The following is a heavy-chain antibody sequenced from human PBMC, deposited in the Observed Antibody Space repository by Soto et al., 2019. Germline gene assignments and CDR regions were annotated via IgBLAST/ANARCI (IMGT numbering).Heavy chain of an antibody. CDR1: GGTFSSYA. Sequence: SVKVSCKASGGTFSSYAISWVRQAPGQGLEWMGGIIPIFGTANYAQKFQGRVTITADESTSTAYMELSSLRSEDTAVYYCARLRGSGSYYNVYYYGMDVWGQGTTVTVSS. D-gene: IGHD3-10*01. CDR3: ARLRGSGSYYNVYYYGMDV. J-gene: IGHJ6*02. V-gene: IGHV1-69*13. CDR2: IIPIFGTA.